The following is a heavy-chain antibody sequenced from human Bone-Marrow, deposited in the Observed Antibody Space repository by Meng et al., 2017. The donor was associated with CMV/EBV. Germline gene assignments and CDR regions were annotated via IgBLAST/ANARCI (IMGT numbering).Heavy chain of an antibody. Sequence: SETLSLTCTVSGDFITSNYWTWIRQPPGKGLEWIGYIYYTGSTHYNPSLKSRITISLDMSKNQFSLNLSSVTAADTAVYYCATYSGGAFDIWGQGTKVTGSS. D-gene: IGHD2-21*01. CDR2: IYYTGST. CDR3: ATYSGGAFDI. J-gene: IGHJ3*02. V-gene: IGHV4-59*01. CDR1: GDFITSNY.